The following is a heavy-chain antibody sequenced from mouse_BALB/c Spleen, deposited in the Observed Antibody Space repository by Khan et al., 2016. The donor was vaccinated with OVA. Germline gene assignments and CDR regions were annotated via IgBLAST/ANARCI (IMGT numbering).Heavy chain of an antibody. CDR1: GYTFSSYW. D-gene: IGHD2-2*01. J-gene: IGHJ3*01. V-gene: IGHV1-9*01. Sequence: QVQLKESGAELMKPGASVKISCKATGYTFSSYWIEWIKQRPGHGLEWIGEILPGSDSTNYNEKFKGKATFTADTSPNTVYMQLSSLTSEDSAVYYCARMGDYGYDAWFAYWGQGTLVTVSA. CDR3: ARMGDYGYDAWFAY. CDR2: ILPGSDST.